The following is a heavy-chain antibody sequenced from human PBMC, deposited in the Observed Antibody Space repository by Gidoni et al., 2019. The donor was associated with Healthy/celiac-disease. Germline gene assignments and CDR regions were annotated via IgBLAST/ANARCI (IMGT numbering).Heavy chain of an antibody. Sequence: QVQLVESGGGVVQPGRSLRLSCAASGFTFSSYGMHWVRQAPGKGLEWVAVISYDGSNKYYADSVKGRFTISRDNSKNTLYLQMNSLRAEDTAVYYCAKDGLRGSGSYLDYWGQGTLVTVSS. V-gene: IGHV3-30*18. CDR3: AKDGLRGSGSYLDY. CDR1: GFTFSSYG. D-gene: IGHD3-10*01. CDR2: ISYDGSNK. J-gene: IGHJ4*02.